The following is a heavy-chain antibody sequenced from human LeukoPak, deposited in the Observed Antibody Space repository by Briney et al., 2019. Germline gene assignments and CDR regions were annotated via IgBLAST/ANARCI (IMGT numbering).Heavy chain of an antibody. D-gene: IGHD1-26*01. CDR1: GFTFSSYA. CDR3: AKVAYSGSYGYYYYYMDV. V-gene: IGHV3-23*01. Sequence: PGGSLRLSCAASGFTFSSYAMSWVRQAPGKGLEWVSAISGSGGSTYYADSVKGRFTISRDNSKNTLYLQMNSLRAEDTAVYYCAKVAYSGSYGYYYYYMDVWGKGTTVTVSS. J-gene: IGHJ6*03. CDR2: ISGSGGST.